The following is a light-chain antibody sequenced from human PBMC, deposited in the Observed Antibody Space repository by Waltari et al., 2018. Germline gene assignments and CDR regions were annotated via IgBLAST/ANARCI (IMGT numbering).Light chain of an antibody. J-gene: IGKJ1*01. CDR3: QKYDSLPAT. Sequence: EGVWTQSPGTLSLSPRGGATLSGRAREGVCKFLAWYQQKPGQPPRLLIHHAADRASGIPDRFSGSGFGTEFSLTISRLEPEDFAVYYCQKYDSLPATFGQGTKVEIK. CDR1: EGVCKF. V-gene: IGKV3-20*01. CDR2: HAA.